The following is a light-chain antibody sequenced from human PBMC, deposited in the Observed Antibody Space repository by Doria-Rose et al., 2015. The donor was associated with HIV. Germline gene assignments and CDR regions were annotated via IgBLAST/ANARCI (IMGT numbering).Light chain of an antibody. CDR2: DGS. CDR1: QSFSSTY. CDR3: HQYGTSWT. V-gene: IGKV3-20*01. J-gene: IGKJ1*01. Sequence: DIVMTQSSGTLSLSPGERATLSCRASQSFSSTYLAWYQQKPGQAPSILIYDGSTRATGIPDRFSASGSGTDFTLTSNRLEPEDFALYYCHQYGTSWTFGQGTKVEI.